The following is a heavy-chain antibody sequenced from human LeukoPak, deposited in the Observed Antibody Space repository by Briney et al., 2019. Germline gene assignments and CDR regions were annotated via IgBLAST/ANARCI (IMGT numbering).Heavy chain of an antibody. CDR1: GYTFTTYA. J-gene: IGHJ5*02. Sequence: ASVKVSCKASGYTFTTYAMNWVRQAPGKGLEWMGGFDPEDGETIYAQKFQGRVTMTEDTSTDTAYMELSSLRSEDTAVYYCATHSWFDPWGQGTLVTVSS. CDR3: ATHSWFDP. CDR2: FDPEDGET. V-gene: IGHV1-24*01.